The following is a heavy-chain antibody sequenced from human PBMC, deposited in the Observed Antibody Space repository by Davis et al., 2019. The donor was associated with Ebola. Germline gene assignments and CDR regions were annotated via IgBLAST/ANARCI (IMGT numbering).Heavy chain of an antibody. V-gene: IGHV3-23*01. CDR2: ISGSGGST. J-gene: IGHJ4*02. Sequence: GESLKISCAASGFTFSSYAMSWVRQAPGKGLEWVSAISGSGGSTYYADSVKGRFTISRDNSKNTLYLQMNSLRAEDTAVYYCVRSGDYDFWSGSNLGDFDYWGQGTLVTVSS. CDR3: VRSGDYDFWSGSNLGDFDY. D-gene: IGHD3-3*01. CDR1: GFTFSSYA.